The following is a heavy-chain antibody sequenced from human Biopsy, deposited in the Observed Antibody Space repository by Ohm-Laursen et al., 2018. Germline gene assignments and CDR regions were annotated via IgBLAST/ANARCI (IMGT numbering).Heavy chain of an antibody. CDR1: GFTFSSYG. CDR2: ISYDGYNK. V-gene: IGHV3-30*03. J-gene: IGHJ4*02. Sequence: SLRLSCTASGFTFSSYGMHWVRQTPGKGLESVALISYDGYNKWYADSVKGRFTISRDNAKNTLYLQMNSLRAEDTAVYYCARGGFFAYSTFDYWGQGALVTVSS. CDR3: ARGGFFAYSTFDY. D-gene: IGHD4-11*01.